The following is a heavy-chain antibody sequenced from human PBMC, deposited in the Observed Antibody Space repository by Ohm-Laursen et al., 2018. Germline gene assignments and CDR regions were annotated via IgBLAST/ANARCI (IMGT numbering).Heavy chain of an antibody. Sequence: SLRLSCAASGFTFSNYGMHWVRQAPGKGLEWVAAISTDGSNKNYAESLKGRFTISRDNSKNTLFLQMDSLRTEDTAVYYCAPGDRGGYESHYWGQGTLVAVSS. CDR3: APGDRGGYESHY. CDR2: ISTDGSNK. V-gene: IGHV3-30*03. D-gene: IGHD5-12*01. CDR1: GFTFSNYG. J-gene: IGHJ4*02.